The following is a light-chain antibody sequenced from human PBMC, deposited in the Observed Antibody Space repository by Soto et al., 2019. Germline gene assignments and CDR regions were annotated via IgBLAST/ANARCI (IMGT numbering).Light chain of an antibody. Sequence: EIVMTQSPATLSVSPGERATLSCRASQSVSSNLAWYPQKPGQAPRLLIYGASTRATGIPARFSRSGSGTEFTLTISSLQCEDFAGYDCQQYNNWPRMYALGHGTKREI. CDR3: QQYNNWPRMYA. J-gene: IGKJ2*01. CDR2: GAS. CDR1: QSVSSN. V-gene: IGKV3-15*01.